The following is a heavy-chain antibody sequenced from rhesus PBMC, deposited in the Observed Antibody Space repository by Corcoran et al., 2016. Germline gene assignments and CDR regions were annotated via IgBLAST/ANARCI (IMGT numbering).Heavy chain of an antibody. D-gene: IGHD6-31*01. CDR2: ISGSGGST. V-gene: IGHV4-173*01. CDR1: GGSISSNY. J-gene: IGHJ6*01. Sequence: QVQLQESGPGLVKPSETLSLTCAVSGGSISSNYWSWVRQPPGKGLEWIGRISGSGGSTDYNPSLKSRVTISTDTSKNQFSLKLSSVTAADTAVYYCARDGKYSSGWRITYGLDSWGQGVVVTVSS. CDR3: ARDGKYSSGWRITYGLDS.